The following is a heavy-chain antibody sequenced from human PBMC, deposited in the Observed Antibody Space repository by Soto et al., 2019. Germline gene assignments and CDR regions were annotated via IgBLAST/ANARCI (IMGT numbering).Heavy chain of an antibody. CDR2: IKEDGSEK. Sequence: PGGSLRLSCAASGFTFSSYWMSWVRQAPGKGLQWVANIKEDGSEKTYVGSVKGRFTISRDNAKNSLYLQMNSLRAEDTAVYYCTRGDPAAYYYFDYWGQGTLVTVSS. D-gene: IGHD2-2*01. V-gene: IGHV3-7*01. J-gene: IGHJ4*02. CDR3: TRGDPAAYYYFDY. CDR1: GFTFSSYW.